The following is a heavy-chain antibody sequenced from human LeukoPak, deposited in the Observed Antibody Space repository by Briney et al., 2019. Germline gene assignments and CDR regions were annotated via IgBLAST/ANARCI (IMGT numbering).Heavy chain of an antibody. Sequence: SETLSLTCTVSGYSISSGYYWGWIRQPPGKGLEWIGSIYHSGNTYYNPSLKSRVTISVDTSKNQFSLKLSSVTAADTAVYYCAGGPQAVTMIVVVIRLRGFDYWGQGTLVTVSS. V-gene: IGHV4-38-2*02. CDR1: GYSISSGYY. CDR3: AGGPQAVTMIVVVIRLRGFDY. CDR2: IYHSGNT. D-gene: IGHD3-22*01. J-gene: IGHJ4*02.